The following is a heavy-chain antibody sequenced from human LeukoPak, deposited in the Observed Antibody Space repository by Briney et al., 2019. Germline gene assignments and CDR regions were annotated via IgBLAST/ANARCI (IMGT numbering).Heavy chain of an antibody. CDR2: ISGSGSST. CDR3: AKDYGYGGNFDY. J-gene: IGHJ4*02. V-gene: IGHV3-23*01. D-gene: IGHD4-23*01. Sequence: GGSLRLSCAASGFTFSSYAMNWVRQAPGKGLEWVSTISGSGSSTYYADSVKGRFTISRDNSKNTLYLQMNSLRAEDTAVYYCAKDYGYGGNFDYWGQGTLVTVSS. CDR1: GFTFSSYA.